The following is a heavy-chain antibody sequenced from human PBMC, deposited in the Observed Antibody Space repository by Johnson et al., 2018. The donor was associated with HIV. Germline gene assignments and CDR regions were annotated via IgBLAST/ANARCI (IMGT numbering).Heavy chain of an antibody. D-gene: IGHD2-21*01. Sequence: VQLVESGGGLVQPGGSLRLSCAASGFTFSSYAMHWVRQAPGKGLEWVAVISYDGSNKFYADSVKGRFTLSRDNSKNTLYLEMNSLRDEDTAVYHCARGGGCGGDCYSGYDAFDIWGQGTMVTVSS. CDR2: ISYDGSNK. V-gene: IGHV3-30*04. CDR3: ARGGGCGGDCYSGYDAFDI. J-gene: IGHJ3*02. CDR1: GFTFSSYA.